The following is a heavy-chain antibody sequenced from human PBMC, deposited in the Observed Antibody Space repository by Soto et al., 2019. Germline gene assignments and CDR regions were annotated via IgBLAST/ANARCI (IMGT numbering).Heavy chain of an antibody. CDR3: ARDYSGHGMDV. D-gene: IGHD1-26*01. V-gene: IGHV1-2*02. CDR1: GYTFTAYH. J-gene: IGHJ6*02. Sequence: ASVKVSCKTSGYTFTAYHIHWVRQAPGQGLEWMGWINPNSGGANYAQKFKGRVTMTRDTSISTVYMELSRLGSDDTALYYCARDYSGHGMDVWGQGTTVTVSS. CDR2: INPNSGGA.